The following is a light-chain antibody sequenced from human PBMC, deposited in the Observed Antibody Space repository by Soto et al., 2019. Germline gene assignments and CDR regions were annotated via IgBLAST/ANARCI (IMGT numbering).Light chain of an antibody. Sequence: DIQMTQSPSTLSASVGDRVTITCRASQGISSYLAWYQQKPGTAPKFLIYAASTLQSGVPSRFSGSGSGTDFTLTISSLQPEDFATYYCQQLNSYPLTFGGGTKVDIK. CDR1: QGISSY. J-gene: IGKJ4*01. CDR3: QQLNSYPLT. V-gene: IGKV1-9*01. CDR2: AAS.